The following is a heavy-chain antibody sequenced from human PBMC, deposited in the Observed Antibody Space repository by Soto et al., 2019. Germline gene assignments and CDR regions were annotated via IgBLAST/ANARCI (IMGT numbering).Heavy chain of an antibody. Sequence: EVQLVESGGGLVQPGGSLRLSCAASGFTFSSYKIHWVRQAPGGGLVWVSRIDGDGTGTNYADSVKGRFTISRDNAKNTLYLQMNSLRVDDTAVYYCATLGGPQLGARDYWGQGTLVTVFS. J-gene: IGHJ4*02. CDR3: ATLGGPQLGARDY. D-gene: IGHD7-27*01. V-gene: IGHV3-74*01. CDR2: IDGDGTGT. CDR1: GFTFSSYK.